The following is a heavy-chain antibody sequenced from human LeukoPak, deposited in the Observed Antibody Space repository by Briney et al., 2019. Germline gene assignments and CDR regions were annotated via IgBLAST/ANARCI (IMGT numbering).Heavy chain of an antibody. CDR1: GFTLRNYA. CDR2: ISYDGGEK. Sequence: GRSLRLSCAAFGFTLRNYAMHWVRQAPGKGLEWVAVISYDGGEKYYADSVKGRFTISRDNAKNSLYLQMNSLRAEDTAVYYCARELGTTDSDYWGQGTLVTVSS. D-gene: IGHD4-17*01. CDR3: ARELGTTDSDY. J-gene: IGHJ4*02. V-gene: IGHV3-30-3*01.